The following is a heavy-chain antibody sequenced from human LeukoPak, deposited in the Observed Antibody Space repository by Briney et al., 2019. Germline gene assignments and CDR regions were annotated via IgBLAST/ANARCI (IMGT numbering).Heavy chain of an antibody. Sequence: SVKVSCKASGGTFSSYAISWVRQAPGQGLEWMGGIIPIFGTANHAQKFQGRVTITTDESTSTAYMELSSLRSEDTAVYYCARAGPYGGYADYWGQGTLVTVSS. CDR3: ARAGPYGGYADY. D-gene: IGHD5-12*01. J-gene: IGHJ4*02. CDR2: IIPIFGTA. V-gene: IGHV1-69*05. CDR1: GGTFSSYA.